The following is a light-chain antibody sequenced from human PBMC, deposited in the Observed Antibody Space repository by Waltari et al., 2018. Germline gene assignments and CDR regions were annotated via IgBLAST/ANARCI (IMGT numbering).Light chain of an antibody. Sequence: DIQMTQSPSTLSASVGDRVTITCRASQSVSPYLAWYHQKPGKAPKLLIYTWSTLESGVPSRFSGGGSGAEFTLTISSLQPDDFATYYCQQYNSFPLTFGGGTKVEIK. CDR2: TWS. CDR1: QSVSPY. CDR3: QQYNSFPLT. V-gene: IGKV1-5*03. J-gene: IGKJ4*01.